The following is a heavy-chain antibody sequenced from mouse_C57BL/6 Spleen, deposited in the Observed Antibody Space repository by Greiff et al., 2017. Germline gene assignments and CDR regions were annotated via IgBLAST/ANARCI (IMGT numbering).Heavy chain of an antibody. CDR3: ARDHDYDEGRLFAY. CDR2: IYPGSGNT. D-gene: IGHD2-4*01. Sequence: VQLQQSGAELVRPGASVKLSCKASGYTFTDYYINWVKQRPGQGLEWIARIYPGSGNTYYNEKFKGKATLTAEKSSSTAYMQLSSLTSEDSAVYFCARDHDYDEGRLFAYWGQGTLVTVSA. CDR1: GYTFTDYY. V-gene: IGHV1-76*01. J-gene: IGHJ3*01.